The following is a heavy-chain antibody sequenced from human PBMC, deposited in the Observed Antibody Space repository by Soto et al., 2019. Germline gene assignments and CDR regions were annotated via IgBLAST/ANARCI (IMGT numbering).Heavy chain of an antibody. CDR2: IYHSGST. Sequence: PSETLSLTCAVAGGSISSGGYSWSWIRQPPGKGLEWIGYIYHSGSTNYNPSLKSRVTISVDTSKNQFSLKLSSVTAADTAVYYCARTYDILTGWTEIYYFDYWGQGTLVTVSS. CDR1: GGSISSGGYS. J-gene: IGHJ4*02. D-gene: IGHD3-9*01. V-gene: IGHV4-30-2*02. CDR3: ARTYDILTGWTEIYYFDY.